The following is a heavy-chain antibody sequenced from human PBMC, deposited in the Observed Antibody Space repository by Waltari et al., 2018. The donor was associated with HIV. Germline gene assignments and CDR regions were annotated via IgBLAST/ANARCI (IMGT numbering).Heavy chain of an antibody. CDR1: EFTCRHYG. Sequence: QMQLVESGGGVVQPGGSRRLSCAASEFTCRHYGMHWVRQAPGKGLEWVASIRYDGSDTYDEESMKGRFTISRDNSKNTLYLQVNSLRSEDTAVYYCARSSGGGTSGWFRWGQGTLVTVSS. CDR2: IRYDGSDT. CDR3: ARSSGGGTSGWFR. J-gene: IGHJ4*02. V-gene: IGHV3-30*02. D-gene: IGHD6-19*01.